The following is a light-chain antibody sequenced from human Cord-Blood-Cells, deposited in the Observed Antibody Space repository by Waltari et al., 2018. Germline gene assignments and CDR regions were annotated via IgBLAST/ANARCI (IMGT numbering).Light chain of an antibody. CDR2: KDS. CDR1: ALPKKY. CDR3: LSADSSGTWV. Sequence: SYELTQPPSVSVSLGQMARLTCSGEALPKKYAYWYQQKPGQFPVLGIYKDSERPSGIPERFSGSSSGTILTLTISGVQAEDEADYYCLSADSSGTWVFGGGTKLTVL. J-gene: IGLJ3*02. V-gene: IGLV3-16*01.